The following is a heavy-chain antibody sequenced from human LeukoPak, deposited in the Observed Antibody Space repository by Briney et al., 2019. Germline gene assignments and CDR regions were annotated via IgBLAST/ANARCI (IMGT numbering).Heavy chain of an antibody. CDR1: GFTFSSHW. CDR3: ARMSIAARSWFDP. D-gene: IGHD6-6*01. J-gene: IGHJ5*02. V-gene: IGHV3-7*01. Sequence: GGSLRLSCAASGFTFSSHWMSWVRQAPGKGPEWVANIKQDGTEIYYVDSVKGRFTISRDNAKNSLYLQMNSLRDEDTAVYYCARMSIAARSWFDPWGQGTLVTVSS. CDR2: IKQDGTEI.